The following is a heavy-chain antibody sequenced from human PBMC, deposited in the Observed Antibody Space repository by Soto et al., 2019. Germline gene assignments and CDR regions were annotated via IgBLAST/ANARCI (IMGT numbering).Heavy chain of an antibody. V-gene: IGHV3-7*05. CDR3: ARVLSGYSSSWYRYFDY. Sequence: GGSLRLSCAASGFTFSSYWMSWVRQAPGKGLEWVANIKQDGSEKYYVDSVKGRFTISRDNAKNSLYLQMNSLRAEDTAVYYCARVLSGYSSSWYRYFDYWGQGTLATVSS. CDR1: GFTFSSYW. J-gene: IGHJ4*02. D-gene: IGHD6-13*01. CDR2: IKQDGSEK.